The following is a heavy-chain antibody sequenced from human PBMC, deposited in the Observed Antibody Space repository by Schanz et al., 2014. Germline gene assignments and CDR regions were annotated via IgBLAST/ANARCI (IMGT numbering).Heavy chain of an antibody. CDR1: GFTFSTYY. J-gene: IGHJ4*02. D-gene: IGHD3-10*01. CDR2: ISGSGAST. V-gene: IGHV3-23*04. Sequence: VQLVESGGGLVKPGRSLRLSCAASGFTFSTYYMNWVRQASGKGLEWVSAISGSGASTYYADSVKGRFTISRDNSKNTLYLQMNSLRAEDTAVYYCAKDQGSYGSGSYSYFDYWGQGTLATVSS. CDR3: AKDQGSYGSGSYSYFDY.